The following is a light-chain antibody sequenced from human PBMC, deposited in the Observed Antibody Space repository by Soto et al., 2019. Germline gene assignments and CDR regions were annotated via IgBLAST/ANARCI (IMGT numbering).Light chain of an antibody. CDR1: QSVSSY. CDR2: DAS. J-gene: IGKJ4*01. Sequence: EIVLTQSPATLSLSPGERATLSCRASQSVSSYLAWYQQKPGQAPRLLIYDASNRATGLPPRFSGSGSGTDLSLTIISLEPEDFAVYCCQQRSNWPTLTCGGGTKLEIK. CDR3: QQRSNWPTLT. V-gene: IGKV3-11*01.